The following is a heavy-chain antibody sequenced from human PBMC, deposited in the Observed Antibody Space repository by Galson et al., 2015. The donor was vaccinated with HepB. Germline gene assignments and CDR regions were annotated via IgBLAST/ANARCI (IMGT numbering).Heavy chain of an antibody. CDR3: GKGREVSQAGRAVDY. D-gene: IGHD6-19*01. J-gene: IGHJ4*02. CDR1: GFTFRSYS. Sequence: RLSCAASGFTFRSYSMTWVRQAPGKGLEWVSIIDDDGSTTYYADSVKGRFIVSRDNSKNMLYLQMSSLRAEDAAVYFCGKGREVSQAGRAVDYWGQGTLVTASS. V-gene: IGHV3-23*01. CDR2: IDDDGSTT.